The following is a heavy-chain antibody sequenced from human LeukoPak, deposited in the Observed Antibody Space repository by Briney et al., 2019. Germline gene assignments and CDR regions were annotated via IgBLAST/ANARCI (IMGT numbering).Heavy chain of an antibody. V-gene: IGHV1-69*06. CDR2: IIPIFGTA. Sequence: SVKVSCKASGGTFISYAISLVRQAPGQGLEWMGGIIPIFGTANYAQKFQGRVTITADKSTRTAYMELSRLRSEDTAVYYCARDGDEVRGAEYSYYGMDVWGKGTTVTVSS. CDR1: GGTFISYA. CDR3: ARDGDEVRGAEYSYYGMDV. J-gene: IGHJ6*04. D-gene: IGHD3-10*01.